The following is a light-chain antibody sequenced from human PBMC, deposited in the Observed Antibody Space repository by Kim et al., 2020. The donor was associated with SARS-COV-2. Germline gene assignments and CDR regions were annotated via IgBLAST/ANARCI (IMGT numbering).Light chain of an antibody. CDR1: QSVSSN. V-gene: IGKV3-15*01. Sequence: EIVMTQPPVTLSVSPGERATLSCRASQSVSSNLAWYQQKPGQAPRLLISDASTRVTGIPARFSGSGSGTEFTLTITSLQSEDFAVYYCQQYNNWLYTFGQGTKLEI. CDR2: DAS. J-gene: IGKJ2*01. CDR3: QQYNNWLYT.